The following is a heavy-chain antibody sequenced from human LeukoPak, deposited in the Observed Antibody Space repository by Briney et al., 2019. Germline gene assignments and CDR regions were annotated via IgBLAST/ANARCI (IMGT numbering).Heavy chain of an antibody. CDR3: ARVVGLTGYSSSWYSGYYYYMDV. CDR2: ISAYNGDT. Sequence: ASVKVSCKASGYTFTSYGISWVRQAPGQGLEWMGWISAYNGDTNYAQKLPGRVTMTTDTSTSTAYMELRSLRSDDTAVYYCARVVGLTGYSSSWYSGYYYYMDVWGKGTTVTVSS. V-gene: IGHV1-18*01. J-gene: IGHJ6*03. D-gene: IGHD6-13*01. CDR1: GYTFTSYG.